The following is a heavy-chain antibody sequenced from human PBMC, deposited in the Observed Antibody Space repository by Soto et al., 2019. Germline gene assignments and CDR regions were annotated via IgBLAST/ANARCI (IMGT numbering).Heavy chain of an antibody. V-gene: IGHV4-30-4*01. CDR3: AREGGESSDGLYYFDS. Sequence: SETLSLTCTVSGGSTSSDNYWSFIRQPPGKGLEWIGHIYYSGNTDYNPSLKSRLAISIDTSKNQFSLKLSSVTAADTAVYFCAREGGESSDGLYYFDSWGQGSLVTVSS. J-gene: IGHJ4*02. CDR1: GGSTSSDNY. D-gene: IGHD3-16*01. CDR2: IYYSGNT.